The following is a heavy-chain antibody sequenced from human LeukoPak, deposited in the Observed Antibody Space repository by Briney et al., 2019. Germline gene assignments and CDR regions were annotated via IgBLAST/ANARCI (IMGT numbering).Heavy chain of an antibody. CDR1: GGSISSSSYY. CDR3: AREGVGAYFDY. CDR2: IYYSGST. J-gene: IGHJ4*02. Sequence: PSETLSLTCTVSGGSISSSSYYWGWIRQPPGKGLEWIGSIYYSGSTYDNPSLRSRVTVSVDASKNQFSLNMSSVTAADTAVYYCAREGVGAYFDYWGQGTLVTVSS. D-gene: IGHD3-10*01. V-gene: IGHV4-39*07.